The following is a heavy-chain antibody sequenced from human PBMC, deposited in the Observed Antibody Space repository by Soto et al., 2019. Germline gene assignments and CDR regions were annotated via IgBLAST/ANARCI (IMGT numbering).Heavy chain of an antibody. CDR2: IYYSGST. CDR3: ARSPLIAAAGTRFDY. J-gene: IGHJ4*02. Sequence: SETLSLTCTVSGGSISSYYWSWIRQPPGKGLEWIGYIYYSGSTNYNPSLKSRVTISVDTSKNQFSLKLGSVTAAVTAVYYFARSPLIAAAGTRFDYWGQGTLVTVSS. CDR1: GGSISSYY. V-gene: IGHV4-59*01. D-gene: IGHD6-13*01.